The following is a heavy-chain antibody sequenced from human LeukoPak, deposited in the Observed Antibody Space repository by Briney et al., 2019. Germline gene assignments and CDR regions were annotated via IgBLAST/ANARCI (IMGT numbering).Heavy chain of an antibody. CDR3: ARGSAAAGTGRRLHYYYYYMDV. CDR2: INYSGST. Sequence: SETLSLTCAVYGGSFSGYYWSWIRQPPGKGPEWIGEINYSGSTNYNPSLKSRVTISVDTSKNQCSLKLSSVTAADTAVYYCARGSAAAGTGRRLHYYYYYMDVWGKGTTVTVSS. V-gene: IGHV4-34*01. J-gene: IGHJ6*03. CDR1: GGSFSGYY. D-gene: IGHD6-13*01.